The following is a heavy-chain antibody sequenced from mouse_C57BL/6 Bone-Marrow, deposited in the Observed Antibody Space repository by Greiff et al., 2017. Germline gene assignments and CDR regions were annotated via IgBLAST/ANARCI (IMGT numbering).Heavy chain of an antibody. CDR2: IHPNSGST. Sequence: VKLQQPGAELVKPGASVKLSCKASGYTFTSYWMHWVKQRPGQGLEWIGMIHPNSGSTNYNEKFKSKATMTVEKSYSKAYMQLSSPTSEDSTVYEGERPRGAMDYWGQGTAVTVSA. CDR1: GYTFTSYW. V-gene: IGHV1-64*01. J-gene: IGHJ4*01. CDR3: ERPRGAMDY.